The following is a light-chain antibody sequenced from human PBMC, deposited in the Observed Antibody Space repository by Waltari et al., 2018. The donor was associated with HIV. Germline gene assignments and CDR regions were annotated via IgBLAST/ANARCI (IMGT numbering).Light chain of an antibody. Sequence: DIQMTHSPSSLSASVGDSVSITCRASQSIDTYLNWYQQKPGKAPKLLIHVASSLQSGVPSRFSGSGSGTHFTLTISSLQPEDFASYYCQQSFNSSWTFGQGTKVEVK. CDR2: VAS. CDR3: QQSFNSSWT. J-gene: IGKJ1*01. V-gene: IGKV1-39*01. CDR1: QSIDTY.